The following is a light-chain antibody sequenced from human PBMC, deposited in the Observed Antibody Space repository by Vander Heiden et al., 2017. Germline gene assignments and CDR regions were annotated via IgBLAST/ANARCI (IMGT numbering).Light chain of an antibody. V-gene: IGKV1-39*01. CDR3: QQYYSNPLT. Sequence: IQMTQSPSPLSASVGDRVTITCRASQSISSFLNWYQQKPGKAPNLLIYDASSLESGVPSRFSGSGSGTDFTLTISSLQPEDFATYYCQQYYSNPLTFGQGTKVEIK. J-gene: IGKJ4*01. CDR1: QSISSF. CDR2: DAS.